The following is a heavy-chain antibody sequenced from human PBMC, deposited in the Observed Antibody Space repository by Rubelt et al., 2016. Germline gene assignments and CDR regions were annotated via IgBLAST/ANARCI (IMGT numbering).Heavy chain of an antibody. D-gene: IGHD3-22*01. CDR2: INPSGGST. J-gene: IGHJ4*02. CDR3: ARANSGSGYFGIDY. Sequence: QVQLVQSGAEVKKPGASVKVSCKASGYTFTSYYMHWVRQAPGQGLEWMGIINPSGGSTGSAQKFQGRITMTRDTSTSTVYMALSSLRSVEKAVYYCARANSGSGYFGIDYWGQGTLVTVSS. CDR1: GYTFTSYY. V-gene: IGHV1-46*01.